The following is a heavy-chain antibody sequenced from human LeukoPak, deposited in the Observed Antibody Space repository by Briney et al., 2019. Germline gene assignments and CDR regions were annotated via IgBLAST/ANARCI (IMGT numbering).Heavy chain of an antibody. CDR3: ARASRSGYYTNDAFDI. CDR2: ISSSSSTI. CDR1: GFTFSSYS. Sequence: TGGSLRLSCAASGFTFSSYSMNWVRQAPGKGLEWVSYISSSSSTIYYADSVKGRFTIPRDNAKNSLYLQMNSLRAEDTAVYYCARASRSGYYTNDAFDIWGQGTMVTVSS. D-gene: IGHD3-22*01. V-gene: IGHV3-48*04. J-gene: IGHJ3*02.